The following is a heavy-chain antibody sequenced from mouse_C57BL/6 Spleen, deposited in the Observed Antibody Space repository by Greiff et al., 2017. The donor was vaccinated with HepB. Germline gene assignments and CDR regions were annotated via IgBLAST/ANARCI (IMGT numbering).Heavy chain of an antibody. Sequence: QVQLQQSGPELVKPGASVKISCKASGYAFSSSWMNWVKQRPGKGLEWIGRIYPGDGDTNYNGKFKGKATLTADKSSSTAYMQLSSLTSEDSAVYFCARDYYGSSYAMDYWGQVTSVTVSS. D-gene: IGHD1-1*01. CDR3: ARDYYGSSYAMDY. V-gene: IGHV1-82*01. CDR1: GYAFSSSW. CDR2: IYPGDGDT. J-gene: IGHJ4*01.